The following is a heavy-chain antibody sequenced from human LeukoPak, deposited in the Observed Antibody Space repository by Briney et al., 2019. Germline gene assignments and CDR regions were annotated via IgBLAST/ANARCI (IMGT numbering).Heavy chain of an antibody. CDR1: GGSISSGDYY. CDR3: ARAYDWNYVADY. J-gene: IGHJ4*02. D-gene: IGHD1-7*01. Sequence: SETLSLICTVSGGSISSGDYYWSWIRQPPGKGLEWIGYIYYSGSTYYNPSLKSRVTISVDTSKNQFSLKLSSVTAADTAVYYCARAYDWNYVADYWGQGTLVTVSS. V-gene: IGHV4-30-4*01. CDR2: IYYSGST.